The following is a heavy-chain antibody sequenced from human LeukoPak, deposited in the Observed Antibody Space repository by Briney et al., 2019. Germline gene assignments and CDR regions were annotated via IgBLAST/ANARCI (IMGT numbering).Heavy chain of an antibody. Sequence: GGSLRLSCAASGFTFSSYGMHWVRQAPGKGLEWVAVISYDGSNKYYADSVKGRFTISRDNSKNTLYLQMNSLRTEDTAVYYCANGRGVLDYWGQGTLVTVSS. V-gene: IGHV3-30*18. J-gene: IGHJ4*02. CDR1: GFTFSSYG. CDR3: ANGRGVLDY. D-gene: IGHD3-10*01. CDR2: ISYDGSNK.